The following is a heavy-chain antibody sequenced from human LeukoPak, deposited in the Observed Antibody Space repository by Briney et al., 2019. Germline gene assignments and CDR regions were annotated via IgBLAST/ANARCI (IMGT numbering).Heavy chain of an antibody. CDR1: GYIFPSYW. CDR3: ARQGGSVASDY. D-gene: IGHD3-16*01. CDR2: IHPGDSDT. Sequence: GESLKISCKGSGYIFPSYWIGWVRQMPGKGLEWMGIIHPGDSDTRYSPSFQGLVTMSADKSINTAYLQWSSLKASDTAMYYCARQGGSVASDYWGQGTLVTVSS. J-gene: IGHJ4*02. V-gene: IGHV5-51*01.